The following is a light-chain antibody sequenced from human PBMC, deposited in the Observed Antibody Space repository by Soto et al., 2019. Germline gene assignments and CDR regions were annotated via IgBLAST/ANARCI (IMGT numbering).Light chain of an antibody. Sequence: EIVMTQSPATLSVSPGERATLSCRASKSVSSNLAWYQQKPGQAPRLLIYGASTRATGIPARFSGSGSGTEFTLTISSLQSEVFAIYYCQQYNNWPPVTFGQGTRLEIK. CDR3: QQYNNWPPVT. V-gene: IGKV3-15*01. CDR1: KSVSSN. CDR2: GAS. J-gene: IGKJ5*01.